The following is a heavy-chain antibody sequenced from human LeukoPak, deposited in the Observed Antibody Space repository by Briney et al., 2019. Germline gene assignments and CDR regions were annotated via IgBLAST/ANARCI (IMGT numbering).Heavy chain of an antibody. V-gene: IGHV3-11*05. CDR1: GFTFSDYY. Sequence: GGSLRLSCAASGFTFSDYYMSWIRQAPGKGLEWVSYINSSSSYANYADSVKGRFTISRDNAKTSLYLQMNSLRVEDTAIYYCARGGVDSYDFDYWGQGTLVTVSS. D-gene: IGHD2-21*02. J-gene: IGHJ4*02. CDR3: ARGGVDSYDFDY. CDR2: INSSSSYA.